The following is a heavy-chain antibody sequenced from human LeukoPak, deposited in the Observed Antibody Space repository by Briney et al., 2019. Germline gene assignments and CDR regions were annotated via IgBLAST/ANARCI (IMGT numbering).Heavy chain of an antibody. J-gene: IGHJ6*02. D-gene: IGHD3-10*01. CDR1: GFTFSNYE. Sequence: GGSLRLSCAASGFTFSNYEMNWVRQAPGKGLEWVSYIHSSGSTIFYADSVKGRFTISRDNAKNSLYVQMNSLRAEDTAVYYCARDKYYGSGSQREDVWGQGTTVTVSS. V-gene: IGHV3-48*03. CDR3: ARDKYYGSGSQREDV. CDR2: IHSSGSTI.